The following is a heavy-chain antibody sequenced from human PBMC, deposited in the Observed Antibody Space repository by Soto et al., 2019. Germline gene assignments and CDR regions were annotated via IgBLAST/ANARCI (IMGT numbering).Heavy chain of an antibody. D-gene: IGHD3-10*01. J-gene: IGHJ4*02. V-gene: IGHV1-8*01. CDR2: MNPNSGNT. CDR1: GYTFTSYD. CDR3: ARAAMVRGVIRASVVDY. Sequence: QVQLVQSGAEVKKPGASVKVSCKASGYTFTSYDINWVRQATGQGLEWMGWMNPNSGNTGYAQKFQGRGTMTRNTSISTAYMELSSLRSEDTAVYYCARAAMVRGVIRASVVDYWGQGTLVTVSS.